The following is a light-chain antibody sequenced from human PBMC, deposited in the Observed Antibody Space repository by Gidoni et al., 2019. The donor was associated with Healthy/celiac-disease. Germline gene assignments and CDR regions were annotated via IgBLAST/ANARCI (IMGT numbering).Light chain of an antibody. J-gene: IGKJ3*01. Sequence: DIQMTQSPSSLSASVGDRVTITCRASQSISSYLNWYQQKPGQAPKLLIYAASSLQCGVPSRCSGSGAGTDFTLTISSMQPEDFATYYCQQSYSTPRVTFGPGTKVDIK. CDR3: QQSYSTPRVT. CDR2: AAS. CDR1: QSISSY. V-gene: IGKV1-39*01.